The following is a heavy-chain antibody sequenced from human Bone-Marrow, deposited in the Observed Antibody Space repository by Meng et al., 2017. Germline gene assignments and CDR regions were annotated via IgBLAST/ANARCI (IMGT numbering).Heavy chain of an antibody. D-gene: IGHD6-13*01. CDR3: ARDEDMSAAGKLFGDY. V-gene: IGHV1-2*06. CDR2: MNPKSGDT. J-gene: IGHJ4*02. CDR1: GYTFTDYY. Sequence: ASVKVSCKASGYTFTDYYMHWVRRAPGQGLEWMGRMNPKSGDTHYEQRFQGGVTMAGDTSISAAYMELSGLRSDDTAMYYRARDEDMSAAGKLFGDYWGQGTLVTVSS.